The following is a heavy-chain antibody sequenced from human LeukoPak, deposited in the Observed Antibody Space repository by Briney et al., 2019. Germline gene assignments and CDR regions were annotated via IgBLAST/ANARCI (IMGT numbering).Heavy chain of an antibody. D-gene: IGHD6-13*01. Sequence: SQTLSLTCAISGDSVSSNSAAWNWIRQSPSRGLEWLGRTYYRSKWYNDYAVSVKSRITINPDTSKNQFSLQLNSVTPEDTAVYYCARGRPYSSSWLQAFDYWGQGTLVTVSS. V-gene: IGHV6-1*01. CDR3: ARGRPYSSSWLQAFDY. CDR2: TYYRSKWYN. J-gene: IGHJ4*02. CDR1: GDSVSSNSAA.